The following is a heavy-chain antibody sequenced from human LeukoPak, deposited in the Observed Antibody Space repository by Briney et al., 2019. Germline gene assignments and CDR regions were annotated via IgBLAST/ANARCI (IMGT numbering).Heavy chain of an antibody. CDR1: GYTFISYY. CDR3: AKHNGGGVGSYVAPGPPDYFDY. D-gene: IGHD1-26*01. CDR2: INPSSGSP. V-gene: IGHV1-46*01. Sequence: ASVKVSCKASGYTFISYYIHWVRQAPGQGLEWMGVINPSSGSPSYAQNFQGRVTISLDTSKKQLSLKLNSVTAADTAVYYCAKHNGGGVGSYVAPGPPDYFDYWGQGTLVTVSS. J-gene: IGHJ4*02.